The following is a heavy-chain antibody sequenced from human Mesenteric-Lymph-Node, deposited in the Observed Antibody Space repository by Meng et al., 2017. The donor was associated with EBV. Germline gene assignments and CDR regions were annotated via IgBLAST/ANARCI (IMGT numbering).Heavy chain of an antibody. CDR2: IYHSGST. CDR1: CGSISSTNW. Sequence: QGPLPRAGPGLVKPSGTLSLTFSVSCGSISSTNWWSWVRQPPGKGLEWIGEIYHSGSTNYNPSLKSRVTISLDKSKNQFSLKLSSVTAADTAVYYCARGGDYHDYWGQGILVTVSS. CDR3: ARGGDYHDY. V-gene: IGHV4-4*02. J-gene: IGHJ4*02.